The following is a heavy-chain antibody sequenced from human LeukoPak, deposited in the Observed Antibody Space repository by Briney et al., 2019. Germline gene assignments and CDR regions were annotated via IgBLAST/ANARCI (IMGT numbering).Heavy chain of an antibody. V-gene: IGHV1-69*04. CDR3: ARDDGAQWLGYFQH. Sequence: ASVKVSCKASGGTFSSYAISWVRQAPGQGLEWMGRIIPIFGIANYAQKFQGRVTITADKSRSTAYMELSSLRSEDTAVYYCARDDGAQWLGYFQHWGQGTLVTVSS. CDR2: IIPIFGIA. CDR1: GGTFSSYA. D-gene: IGHD6-19*01. J-gene: IGHJ1*01.